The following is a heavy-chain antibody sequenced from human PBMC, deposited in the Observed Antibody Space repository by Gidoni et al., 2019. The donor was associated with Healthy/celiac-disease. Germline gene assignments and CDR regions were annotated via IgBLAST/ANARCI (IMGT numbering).Heavy chain of an antibody. V-gene: IGHV3-30*18. Sequence: QVQPVESGGGVVQPGRSLRLSCAASGFTFSSYGMHWVRQDPGKGLEWVAVISYDGSNKYYADSVKGRFTSSRDNSKNTLYLQMNSLRAEDTAVYYCAKAPSGYSSGWYYFDYWGQGTLVTVSS. CDR3: AKAPSGYSSGWYYFDY. CDR1: GFTFSSYG. D-gene: IGHD6-19*01. CDR2: ISYDGSNK. J-gene: IGHJ4*02.